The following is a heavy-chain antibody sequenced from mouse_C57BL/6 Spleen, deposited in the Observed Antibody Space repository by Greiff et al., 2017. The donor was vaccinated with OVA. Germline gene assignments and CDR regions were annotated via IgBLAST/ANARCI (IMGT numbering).Heavy chain of an antibody. J-gene: IGHJ1*03. CDR2: INYDGSST. D-gene: IGHD1-1*02. CDR3: ARDGSYWYFDV. Sequence: EVQLMESEGGLVQPGSSMKLSCTASGFTFSDYYMAWVRQVPEKGLEWVANINYDGSSTYYLDSLKSRFIISRDNAKNILYLQMSSLKSEDTATYYCARDGSYWYFDVWGTGTTVTVSS. V-gene: IGHV5-16*01. CDR1: GFTFSDYY.